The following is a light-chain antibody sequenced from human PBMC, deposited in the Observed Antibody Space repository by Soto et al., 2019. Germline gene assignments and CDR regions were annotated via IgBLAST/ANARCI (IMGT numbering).Light chain of an antibody. CDR2: GAS. J-gene: IGKJ1*01. CDR3: QQYNNWLRT. Sequence: EIVMTQSPATLSVSPGERATLSCRASQSVSSNLAWYQQKPGQAPRLLIYGASTRATGIPVRFSGSGSGTEFTPTISSLQSEDFAVYYCQQYNNWLRTFGQGTKVDIK. CDR1: QSVSSN. V-gene: IGKV3-15*01.